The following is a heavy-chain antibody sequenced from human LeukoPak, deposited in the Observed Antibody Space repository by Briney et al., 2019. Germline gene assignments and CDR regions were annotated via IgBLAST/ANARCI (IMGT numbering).Heavy chain of an antibody. CDR2: IHTSGST. CDR3: AKPSNYYGSATDAFDF. J-gene: IGHJ3*01. CDR1: GVSITSYY. V-gene: IGHV4-4*07. D-gene: IGHD3-10*01. Sequence: SETLSLTCTVSGVSITSYYWSWIRQPAGKGLEWIGRIHTSGSTNYNSSLKSRVTMSVDTSKNQFSLKLSSVTAADTAVYYCAKPSNYYGSATDAFDFWGQGTMVTVSS.